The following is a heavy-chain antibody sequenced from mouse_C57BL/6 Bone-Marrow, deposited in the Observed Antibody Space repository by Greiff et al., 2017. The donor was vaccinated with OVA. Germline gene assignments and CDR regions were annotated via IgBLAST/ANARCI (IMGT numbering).Heavy chain of an antibody. V-gene: IGHV1-69*01. CDR1: GYTFTSYW. Sequence: QVQLQQPGAELVMPGASVKLSCKASGYTFTSYWMHWVKQRPGQGLEWIGEIDPSDSYTNYNQKFKGKSTLTVDKSSSTAYMQLSSLTSEDSAVYYCARERYYYGSSSYYYAMDHWGQGTSVTVSS. CDR3: ARERYYYGSSSYYYAMDH. CDR2: IDPSDSYT. D-gene: IGHD1-1*01. J-gene: IGHJ4*01.